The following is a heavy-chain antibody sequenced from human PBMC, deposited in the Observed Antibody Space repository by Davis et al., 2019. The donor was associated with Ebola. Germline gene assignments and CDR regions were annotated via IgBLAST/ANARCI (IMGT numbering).Heavy chain of an antibody. V-gene: IGHV5-51*01. D-gene: IGHD2-21*01. J-gene: IGHJ5*02. CDR1: GYSFTSYW. CDR2: IYPGDSDT. CDR3: ARGDGAYCGGDCYHWFDP. Sequence: GESLKISCKGSGYSFTSYWIGWVRQLPGKGLEWMGIIYPGDSDTRYSPSFQGQVTISADKSISTAYLQWSSLKASDTAMYYCARGDGAYCGGDCYHWFDPWGQGTLVTVSS.